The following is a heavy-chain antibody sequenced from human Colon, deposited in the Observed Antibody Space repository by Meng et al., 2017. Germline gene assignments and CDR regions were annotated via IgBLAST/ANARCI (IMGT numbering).Heavy chain of an antibody. D-gene: IGHD1-26*01. CDR2: AST. V-gene: IGHV4-61*08. J-gene: IGHJ4*02. CDR3: ARDHMGSLDY. CDR1: GGSVSSAGYQ. Sequence: QGLLQESGPGLVRPSETLSLICSVSGGSVSSAGYQWSWIRQPPGKGLQWIGYASTNYNPSLKSRVTISVDTSKNQFSLRLTSVTAADTAVYYCARDHMGSLDYWGQGILVTVSS.